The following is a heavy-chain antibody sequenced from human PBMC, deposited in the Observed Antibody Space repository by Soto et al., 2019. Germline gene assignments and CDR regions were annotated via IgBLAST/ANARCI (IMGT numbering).Heavy chain of an antibody. D-gene: IGHD3-3*01. Sequence: ESGPTLVNPTQTLTLTCTFSGFSLSTSGMCVSWIRQPPGKALEWLALIDWDDDKYYSTSLKTRLTISKDTSKNQVVLTMTNMDPVDTATYYCARTIRFLEWLPFPYYYYYGMDVWGQGTTVTVSS. CDR2: IDWDDDK. J-gene: IGHJ6*02. V-gene: IGHV2-70*01. CDR3: ARTIRFLEWLPFPYYYYYGMDV. CDR1: GFSLSTSGMC.